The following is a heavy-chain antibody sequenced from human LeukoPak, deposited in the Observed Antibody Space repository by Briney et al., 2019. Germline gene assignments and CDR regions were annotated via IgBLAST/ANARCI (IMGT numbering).Heavy chain of an antibody. Sequence: GGSLRLSCAASGFTVSSNYMSWVRQAPGKGLEWVSVIYSGGSTYCADSVKGRFTISRDNSKNTLYLQMNSLRAEDTAVYYCARDGYNQAFDYWGQGTLVTVSS. CDR1: GFTVSSNY. CDR2: IYSGGST. D-gene: IGHD5-24*01. J-gene: IGHJ4*02. V-gene: IGHV3-66*01. CDR3: ARDGYNQAFDY.